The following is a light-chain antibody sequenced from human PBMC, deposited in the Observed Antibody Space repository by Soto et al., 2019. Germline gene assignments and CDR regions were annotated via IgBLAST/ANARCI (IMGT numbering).Light chain of an antibody. Sequence: DIQMTQSPSTLSASVGDRVTITCRASQTISNYLTWYQQKPGKAPKLLIYDASSLESGVPSRFSGSGSGTEFTLTITSLQPEDFATYYCQQSYRTPTFGQGTRLEIK. CDR2: DAS. V-gene: IGKV1-5*01. CDR1: QTISNY. J-gene: IGKJ5*01. CDR3: QQSYRTPT.